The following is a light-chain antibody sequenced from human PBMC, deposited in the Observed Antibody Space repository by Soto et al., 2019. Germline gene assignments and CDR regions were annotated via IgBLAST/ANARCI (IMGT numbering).Light chain of an antibody. CDR3: CSYAGSYSWV. Sequence: QSVLTQPRSVSGSPGQSVTISCTGTTSDVGSHNYVSWYQQHPDKVPKLVIYDVNRRPSGVPDRFSGSKSGNTASLTISGLQTEDEGDYYCCSYAGSYSWVFGGGTKLTVL. CDR2: DVN. CDR1: TSDVGSHNY. J-gene: IGLJ3*02. V-gene: IGLV2-11*01.